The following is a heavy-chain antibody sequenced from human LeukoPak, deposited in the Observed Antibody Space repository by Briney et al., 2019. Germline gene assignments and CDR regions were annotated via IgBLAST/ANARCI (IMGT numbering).Heavy chain of an antibody. J-gene: IGHJ4*02. Sequence: PGGSLRLSCAASGFTFSSYAMSWVRQAPGKGLEWVSAISGSGGSTYYADSVKGRFTISRDNSKNTLHLQMNSLRAEDTAVYYCANVWFGEFNFDYWGQGTLVTVS. V-gene: IGHV3-23*01. D-gene: IGHD3-10*01. CDR1: GFTFSSYA. CDR2: ISGSGGST. CDR3: ANVWFGEFNFDY.